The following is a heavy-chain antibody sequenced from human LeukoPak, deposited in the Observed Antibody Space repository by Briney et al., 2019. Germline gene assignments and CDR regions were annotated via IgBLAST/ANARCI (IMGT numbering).Heavy chain of an antibody. CDR3: ARLRRQQLVVDY. V-gene: IGHV4-30-4*07. CDR2: VYYSGTT. Sequence: SQTLSLTCAVSGASISSSGYSWWWVRQPPGKGPEWIGYVYYSGTTYYNPSLNSRLTISADTSKNQFFLKLSSVTAADTAVYYCARLRRQQLVVDYWGQGTLVTVSS. CDR1: GASISSSGYS. J-gene: IGHJ4*02. D-gene: IGHD6-13*01.